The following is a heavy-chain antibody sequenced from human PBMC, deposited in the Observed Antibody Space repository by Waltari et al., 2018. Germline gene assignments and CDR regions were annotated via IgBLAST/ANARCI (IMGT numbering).Heavy chain of an antibody. J-gene: IGHJ4*02. CDR3: ARTTMVQGVITNFDY. V-gene: IGHV4-39*07. Sequence: QLQLQESGPGLVKPSETLSLTCTVSGGSIRSRSYYWGWIRQPPGKGLEWIGSIYYSGSTYYNPSLKSRVTISVDTSKNQFSLKLSSVTAADTAVYYCARTTMVQGVITNFDYWGQGTLVTVSS. D-gene: IGHD3-10*01. CDR2: IYYSGST. CDR1: GGSIRSRSYY.